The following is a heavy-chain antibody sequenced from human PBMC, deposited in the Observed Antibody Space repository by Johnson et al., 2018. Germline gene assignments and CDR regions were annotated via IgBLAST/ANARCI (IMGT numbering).Heavy chain of an antibody. Sequence: QVQLVETGGGVVQPGRSLGLSCAASGFIFSSYAIHWVRQAPGKGLEWVTLISSDGNNEYYADSVKGRFTISRDTSKNTVYLQMNSLRPEDTAVYFCAKERREYYYYYGMDVWGQGTTVTVSS. CDR2: ISSDGNNE. J-gene: IGHJ6*02. CDR3: AKERREYYYYYGMDV. D-gene: IGHD3-10*01. CDR1: GFIFSSYA. V-gene: IGHV3-30*18.